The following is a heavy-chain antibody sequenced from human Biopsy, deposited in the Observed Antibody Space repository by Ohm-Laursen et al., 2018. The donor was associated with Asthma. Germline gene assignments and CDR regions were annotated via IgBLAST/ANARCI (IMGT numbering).Heavy chain of an antibody. CDR1: GGSISSSSYY. CDR2: IYYSGST. D-gene: IGHD6-19*01. J-gene: IGHJ6*02. V-gene: IGHV4-39*07. Sequence: TLSLTCTVSGGSISSSSYYWGWIRQPPGKGLEWIGSIYYSGSTYYNPSLKSRVTISVDTSKNQFSLKLSSVTAADTAVYYCASGGIAVAGPSHYYYYYGMDVWGQGTTVTVSS. CDR3: ASGGIAVAGPSHYYYYYGMDV.